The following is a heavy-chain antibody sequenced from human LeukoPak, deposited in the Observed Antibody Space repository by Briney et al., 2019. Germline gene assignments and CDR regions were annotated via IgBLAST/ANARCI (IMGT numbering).Heavy chain of an antibody. CDR2: ISYDGSNK. V-gene: IGHV3-30-3*01. CDR3: ARDDYGDY. Sequence: GRSLRLSCAASGFTFSSYAMHWVRQAPGKGLEWVAVISYDGSNKYYADSVKGRFTISRDNSKNTLYLQMNSLRAEDTAVYYRARDDYGDYWGQGTLVTVSS. J-gene: IGHJ4*02. CDR1: GFTFSSYA.